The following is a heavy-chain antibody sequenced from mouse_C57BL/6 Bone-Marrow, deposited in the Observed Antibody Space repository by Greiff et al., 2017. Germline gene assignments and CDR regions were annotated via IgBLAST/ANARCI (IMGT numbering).Heavy chain of an antibody. V-gene: IGHV1-15*01. D-gene: IGHD1-1*01. CDR2: IDPETGGT. Sequence: QVQLQQSGAELVRPGASVTLSFKASGYTFTDYEMHWVKQTPVHGLEWIGAIDPETGGTAYNQKFKGKAILTADKSSSTAYMELRSLTSEDSAVYYCTRWDTTVVDSFDYWGQGTTLTVSS. CDR3: TRWDTTVVDSFDY. J-gene: IGHJ2*01. CDR1: GYTFTDYE.